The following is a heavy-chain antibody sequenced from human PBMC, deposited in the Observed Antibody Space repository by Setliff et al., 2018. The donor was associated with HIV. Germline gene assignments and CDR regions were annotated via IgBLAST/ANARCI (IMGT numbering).Heavy chain of an antibody. CDR2: IYSGGST. Sequence: PGGSLRLSCAASGFTFTNAWMSWVRQAPGKGLEWVSVIYSGGSTDHADSVKGRFTISRDNSKNSLYLQMNTLRAEDTAVYYCAREGITGTTLHPYWGQGTLVTVSS. CDR1: GFTFTNAW. CDR3: AREGITGTTLHPY. V-gene: IGHV3-66*01. D-gene: IGHD1-7*01. J-gene: IGHJ4*02.